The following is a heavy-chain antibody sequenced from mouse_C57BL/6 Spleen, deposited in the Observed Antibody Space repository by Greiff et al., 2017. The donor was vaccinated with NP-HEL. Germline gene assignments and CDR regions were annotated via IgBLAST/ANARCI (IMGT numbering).Heavy chain of an antibody. D-gene: IGHD3-3*01. V-gene: IGHV1-42*01. CDR3: ARGRDRAMDY. Sequence: DVQLQESGPELVKPGASVKISCKASGYSFTGYYMNWVKQSPEKSLEWIGEINPSTGGTTYNQKFKAKATLTVDKSSSTAYMQLKSLTSEDSAVYYCARGRDRAMDYWGQGTSVTVSS. CDR2: INPSTGGT. J-gene: IGHJ4*01. CDR1: GYSFTGYY.